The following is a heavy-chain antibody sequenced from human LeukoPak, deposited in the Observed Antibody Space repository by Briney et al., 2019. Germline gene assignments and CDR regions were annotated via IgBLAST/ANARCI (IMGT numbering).Heavy chain of an antibody. CDR1: GFTFSSYA. CDR3: ARVGPKVGDSHAFDI. D-gene: IGHD3-16*01. J-gene: IGHJ3*02. CDR2: ISYDGSNK. V-gene: IGHV3-30-3*01. Sequence: PGGSLRLSCAASGFTFSSYAMHWVRQAPGKGLEWVAVISYDGSNKYYADSVKGRFTISRDNSKNTLYLQMNSLRAEDTAVYYCARVGPKVGDSHAFDIWGQGTMVTVSS.